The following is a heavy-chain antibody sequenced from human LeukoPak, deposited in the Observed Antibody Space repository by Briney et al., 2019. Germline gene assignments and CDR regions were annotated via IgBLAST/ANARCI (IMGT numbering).Heavy chain of an antibody. D-gene: IGHD7-27*01. Sequence: TGGSLRLSCAASGITFDDYGMSWVRQAPGKGLEWVSGINWNGDSTDYADSVKGRFTISRDNARNSLYVQMNSLRAEDTALYYCARGPLTGSMLGDFDYWGQGTLVTVSS. V-gene: IGHV3-20*04. CDR3: ARGPLTGSMLGDFDY. J-gene: IGHJ4*02. CDR2: INWNGDST. CDR1: GITFDDYG.